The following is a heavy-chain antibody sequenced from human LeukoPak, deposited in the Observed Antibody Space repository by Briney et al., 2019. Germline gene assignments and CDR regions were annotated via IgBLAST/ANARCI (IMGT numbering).Heavy chain of an antibody. CDR3: ARGAQIVETPTAQARPGPSGVDY. CDR1: GFTFNSYS. Sequence: GGSLRLSCAASGFTFNSYSMNWVRQAPGKGLEWVSSISSGSSYIYNADSVKGRFTISRDNAKNSLYLQMNSLRAEDTAVYYCARGAQIVETPTAQARPGPSGVDYWGQGTLVTVSS. V-gene: IGHV3-21*01. J-gene: IGHJ4*02. D-gene: IGHD2-2*01. CDR2: ISSGSSYI.